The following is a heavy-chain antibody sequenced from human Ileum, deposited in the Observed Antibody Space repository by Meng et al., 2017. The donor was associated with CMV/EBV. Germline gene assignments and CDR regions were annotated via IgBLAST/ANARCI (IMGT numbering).Heavy chain of an antibody. CDR3: ATSRGYSAYEAPSFVY. CDR2: IIPMFDSV. J-gene: IGHJ4*02. Sequence: QVQLGQAGAEVRKPESSVKVSCKDSGGTFTNYASSWVQQAPRQGLEWMGGIIPMFDSVNYAQKFQGRVTITADKSMSTAYMELSSLRSEDTAVYYCATSRGYSAYEAPSFVYWGQGTLVTVSS. CDR1: GGTFTNYA. V-gene: IGHV1-69*14. D-gene: IGHD5-12*01.